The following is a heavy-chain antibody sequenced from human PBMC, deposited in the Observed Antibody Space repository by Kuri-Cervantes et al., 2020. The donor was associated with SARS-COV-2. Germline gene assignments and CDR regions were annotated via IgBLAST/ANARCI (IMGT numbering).Heavy chain of an antibody. V-gene: IGHV1-18*01. CDR2: ISAYNGNT. Sequence: ASVKVSCKASGYTFTSYGFSWVRQAPGQGLECMGWISAYNGNTNYAQKFQGRVTMTTDTSTSTAYMELRSLRSDDTAVYYCARDGKPTTVPKGGYFQHWGQGTLVTVSS. D-gene: IGHD4-17*01. CDR1: GYTFTSYG. J-gene: IGHJ1*01. CDR3: ARDGKPTTVPKGGYFQH.